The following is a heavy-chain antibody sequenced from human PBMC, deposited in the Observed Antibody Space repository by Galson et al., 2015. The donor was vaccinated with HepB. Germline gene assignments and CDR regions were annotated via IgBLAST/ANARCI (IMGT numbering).Heavy chain of an antibody. D-gene: IGHD2-8*01. CDR3: AREGLILKHFDY. CDR1: GPTFTSNY. Sequence: SVKVSCKAAGPTFTSNYIHWVRQAPGQGLEWMGLINPRDSSTDYAQKFQGRVTVTRDTSTSTIYMELSSLTSEDTAVYYCAREGLILKHFDYWGQGTLVTVSS. J-gene: IGHJ4*02. CDR2: INPRDSST. V-gene: IGHV1-46*01.